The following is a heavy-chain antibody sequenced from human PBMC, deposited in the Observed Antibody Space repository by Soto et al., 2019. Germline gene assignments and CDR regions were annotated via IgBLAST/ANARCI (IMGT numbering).Heavy chain of an antibody. J-gene: IGHJ4*02. CDR1: GGSISSGDYY. D-gene: IGHD4-17*01. CDR3: ATEKDYGDYVCFDY. Sequence: SETLSLTCTVSGGSISSGDYYWSWIRQPPGKGLEWIGYIYYSGSTYYNPSLKSRVTISVDTSKNQFSLKLSSVTAADTAVYYCATEKDYGDYVCFDYWGQGTLVTVSS. V-gene: IGHV4-30-4*01. CDR2: IYYSGST.